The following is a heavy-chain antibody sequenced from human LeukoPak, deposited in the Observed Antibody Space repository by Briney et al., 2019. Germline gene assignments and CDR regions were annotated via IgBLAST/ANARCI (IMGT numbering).Heavy chain of an antibody. CDR1: GYTFTSYD. D-gene: IGHD2-2*01. Sequence: ASVKVSCKASGYTFTSYDINWVRQATGQGLEWMGWMNPNSGNTGYAQKFQGRVTITRNTSISTAYMELSSLRSEDTAVYYCARAYCSSTSCYRGRTDWFDPWGQGTLVTVSS. CDR2: MNPNSGNT. J-gene: IGHJ5*02. V-gene: IGHV1-8*03. CDR3: ARAYCSSTSCYRGRTDWFDP.